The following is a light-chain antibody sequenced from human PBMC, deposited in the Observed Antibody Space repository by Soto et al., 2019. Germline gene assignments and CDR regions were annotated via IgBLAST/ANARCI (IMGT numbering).Light chain of an antibody. V-gene: IGKV3D-20*01. CDR2: DTS. Sequence: IVLTQSPDSLSLSPGERATLSCVASHTIASVYLAWYQHKPGLAPRLLIYDTSIRATGIPDRFTGSGSGTDFNITTSRLEPEDFAVYYCQPYDTSLTFGVWTKVETK. CDR1: HTIASVY. CDR3: QPYDTSLT. J-gene: IGKJ4*01.